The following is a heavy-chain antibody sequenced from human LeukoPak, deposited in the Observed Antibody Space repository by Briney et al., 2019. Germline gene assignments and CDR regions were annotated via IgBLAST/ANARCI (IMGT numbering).Heavy chain of an antibody. D-gene: IGHD3-10*01. CDR2: IWYDGSNQ. CDR1: GFTFRSYG. J-gene: IGHJ2*01. CDR3: AKELVWFGESQSYFDL. Sequence: GGSLRLSCAASGFTFRSYGMHWVRQAPGKGLEWVAVIWYDGSNQYYADSVKGRFTISRDNSKNTLYLQMNSLRAEDTAVYYCAKELVWFGESQSYFDLWGRGTLVTVSS. V-gene: IGHV3-33*06.